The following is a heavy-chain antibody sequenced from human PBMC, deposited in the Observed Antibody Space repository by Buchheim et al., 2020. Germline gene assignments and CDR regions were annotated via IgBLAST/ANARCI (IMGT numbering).Heavy chain of an antibody. V-gene: IGHV3-30*18. CDR1: GFTFSSYG. D-gene: IGHD5-18*01. J-gene: IGHJ6*02. Sequence: QVQLVESGGGVVQPGRSLRLSCAASGFTFSSYGMHWVRQAPGKGLEWVAVISYDGSNKYYADSVKGRFTISRDNSKNTLYLQMTSLRAEDTAVYYCAKAKVQLHLRESYGMDVWGQGTT. CDR2: ISYDGSNK. CDR3: AKAKVQLHLRESYGMDV.